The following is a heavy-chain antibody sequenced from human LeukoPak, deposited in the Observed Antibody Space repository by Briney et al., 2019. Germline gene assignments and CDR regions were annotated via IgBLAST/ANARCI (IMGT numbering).Heavy chain of an antibody. CDR1: GFTFSSYA. Sequence: PGGSLRLSCAASGFTFSSYAMTWVRQAPGKGLQWVSAVSGSGAHTYYADSVKGRFTISRDNSKNTLYLQMNSLRAEDTAVYYCARVFSRLYYFDYWGQGTLVTVSS. D-gene: IGHD4/OR15-4a*01. CDR2: VSGSGAHT. V-gene: IGHV3-23*01. J-gene: IGHJ4*02. CDR3: ARVFSRLYYFDY.